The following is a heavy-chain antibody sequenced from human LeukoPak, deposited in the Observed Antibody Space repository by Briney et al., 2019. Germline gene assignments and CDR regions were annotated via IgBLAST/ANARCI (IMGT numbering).Heavy chain of an antibody. J-gene: IGHJ4*02. V-gene: IGHV3-23*01. CDR3: AKDVDTAMVTPFDY. D-gene: IGHD5-18*01. CDR2: ISGSGGST. Sequence: PGGSLRLSCAASGFTFSSSAMSWVRQAPGKGLEWVSAISGSGGSTYYADSVKGRFTISGDNSKNTLYLQMNSLRAEDTAVYYCAKDVDTAMVTPFDYWGQGTLVTVSS. CDR1: GFTFSSSA.